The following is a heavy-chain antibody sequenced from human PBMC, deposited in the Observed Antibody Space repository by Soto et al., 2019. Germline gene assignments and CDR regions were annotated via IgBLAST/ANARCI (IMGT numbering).Heavy chain of an antibody. J-gene: IGHJ6*02. CDR1: GGTFSSYA. Sequence: QVQLVQSGAEVQKPGSSVKVSCKASGGTFSSYAISWVRQAPGQGLEWMGGVIPIFGTANYAQKFQGRVTITADESTSTAYMELSSLRSEDTAVYYCARENSSGWYGRGGPGYYYYGMDVWGQGTTVTVSS. CDR2: VIPIFGTA. CDR3: ARENSSGWYGRGGPGYYYYGMDV. D-gene: IGHD6-19*01. V-gene: IGHV1-69*01.